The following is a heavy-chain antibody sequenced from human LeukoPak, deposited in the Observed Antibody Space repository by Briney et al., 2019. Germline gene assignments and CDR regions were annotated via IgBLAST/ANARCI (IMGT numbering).Heavy chain of an antibody. V-gene: IGHV3-9*01. J-gene: IGHJ4*02. CDR2: ISWNSGSI. CDR3: AKDLSTAAGMGYDY. CDR1: GFTFDDYA. D-gene: IGHD6-13*01. Sequence: GGSQRLSCAASGFTFDDYAMHWVRQAPGKGLEWVSGISWNSGSIGYADSVKGRFTISRDNAKNSLYLQMNSLRAEDTALYYCAKDLSTAAGMGYDYWGQGTLVTVSS.